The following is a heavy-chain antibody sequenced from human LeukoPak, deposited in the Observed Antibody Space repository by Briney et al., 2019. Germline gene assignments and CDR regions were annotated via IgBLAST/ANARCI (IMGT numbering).Heavy chain of an antibody. CDR2: IYYSGST. CDR1: GGSISSSSYY. D-gene: IGHD3-3*01. Sequence: KPSETLSLTCTVSGGSISSSSYYWGWIRQPPGKGLEWIGSIYYSGSTYYNPSLKSRVTISVDTSKNQFSLKLSSVTAADTAVYYCARPSGGFLGGSSTFDYWGQGTLVTVSS. V-gene: IGHV4-39*01. J-gene: IGHJ4*02. CDR3: ARPSGGFLGGSSTFDY.